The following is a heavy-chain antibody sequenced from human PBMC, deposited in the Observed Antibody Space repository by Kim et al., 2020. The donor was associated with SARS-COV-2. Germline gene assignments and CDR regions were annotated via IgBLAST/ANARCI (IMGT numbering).Heavy chain of an antibody. CDR3: ARDVSSSSPSDAFDI. Sequence: EPVRGRFTISRDNAKNSLYLQMNSLRAEDTAVYYCARDVSSSSPSDAFDIWGQGTMVTVSS. J-gene: IGHJ3*02. V-gene: IGHV3-11*01. D-gene: IGHD6-6*01.